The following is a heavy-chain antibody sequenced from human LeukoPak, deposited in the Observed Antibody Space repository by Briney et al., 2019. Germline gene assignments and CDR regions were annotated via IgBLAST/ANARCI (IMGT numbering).Heavy chain of an antibody. J-gene: IGHJ4*02. D-gene: IGHD3-3*01. Sequence: SETLSLTCTVSGGSISSGSYYWSWIRQPAGKGLEWIGRIYTSGSTNYNPSLKSRVTISVDTSKNQFSLKLSSVTAADTAVYYCAREIRFLELDYWGQGTLVTVSS. CDR1: GGSISSGSYY. CDR2: IYTSGST. V-gene: IGHV4-61*02. CDR3: AREIRFLELDY.